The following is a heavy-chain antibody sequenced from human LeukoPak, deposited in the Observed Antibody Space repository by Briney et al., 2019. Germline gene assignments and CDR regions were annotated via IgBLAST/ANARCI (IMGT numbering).Heavy chain of an antibody. CDR3: AKVGYYDILTGYSYYFDY. D-gene: IGHD3-9*01. Sequence: QPGGSLRLSCAASGFTFSSYAMSWVRQAPGEGLEWVSGISGSGGSTYYADSVKGRFTISRDNSKNTVYLQMNSLRAEDTAVYYCAKVGYYDILTGYSYYFDYWGQGTLVTVSS. V-gene: IGHV3-23*01. CDR2: ISGSGGST. J-gene: IGHJ4*02. CDR1: GFTFSSYA.